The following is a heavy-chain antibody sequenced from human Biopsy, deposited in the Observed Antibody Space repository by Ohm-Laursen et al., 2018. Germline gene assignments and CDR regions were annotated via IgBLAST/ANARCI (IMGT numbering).Heavy chain of an antibody. CDR1: GASIISGGHF. J-gene: IGHJ4*02. D-gene: IGHD5-12*01. V-gene: IGHV4-31*02. Sequence: SQTLSLTWTVSGASIISGGHFWNWIRQHPGKGLEWIGNIFYSANTYYNPSLKSRVTISVDTSKNQFSLKLSSVTAADTAVYSCARLGSGDYFPTFFDFWGQGALVTVSS. CDR2: IFYSANT. CDR3: ARLGSGDYFPTFFDF.